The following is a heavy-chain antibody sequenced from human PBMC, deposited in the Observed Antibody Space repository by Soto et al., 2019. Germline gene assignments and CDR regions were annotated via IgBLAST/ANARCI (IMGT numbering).Heavy chain of an antibody. CDR1: GGSFSGYY. D-gene: IGHD6-6*01. CDR3: ASIVAARPTAYYYYGMDV. J-gene: IGHJ6*02. CDR2: INHSGST. V-gene: IGHV4-34*01. Sequence: SETLSLTCAVYGGSFSGYYWSWIRQPPGKGLEWIGEINHSGSTNYNPSLKSRVTISVDTSKNQFSLKLSSVTAADTAVYYCASIVAARPTAYYYYGMDVWGQGTTVTV.